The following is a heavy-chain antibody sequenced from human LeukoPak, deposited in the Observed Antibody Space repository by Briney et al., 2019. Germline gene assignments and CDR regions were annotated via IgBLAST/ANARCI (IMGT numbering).Heavy chain of an antibody. CDR2: IYYSGST. CDR1: GVSISSYY. Sequence: SETLSLTCTVSGVSISSYYWSWIRQPPGKGLEWIGYIYYSGSTNYNPSLKSRVTISVDTSKNQFSLKLSFVTAADTAVYYCARTQTYSDILTGYYARWFDPWGQGTLVTVSS. D-gene: IGHD3-9*01. V-gene: IGHV4-59*01. CDR3: ARTQTYSDILTGYYARWFDP. J-gene: IGHJ5*02.